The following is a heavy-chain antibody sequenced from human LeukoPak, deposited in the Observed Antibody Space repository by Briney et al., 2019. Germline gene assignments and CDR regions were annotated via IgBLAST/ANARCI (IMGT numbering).Heavy chain of an antibody. CDR2: ISSSSSYI. J-gene: IGHJ4*02. CDR3: ARDPRDGYDFDY. D-gene: IGHD5-24*01. CDR1: GFNFSSYS. V-gene: IGHV3-21*01. Sequence: PGGSLTLSCAASGFNFSSYSMNWVRQAPGKGLEWVSSISSSSSYIYYADSVKGRFTISRGNAKNSLYLQMNSLRAEDTAVYYCARDPRDGYDFDYWGQGTLVTVSS.